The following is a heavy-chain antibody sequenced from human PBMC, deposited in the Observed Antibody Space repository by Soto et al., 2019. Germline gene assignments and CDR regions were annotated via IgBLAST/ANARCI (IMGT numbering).Heavy chain of an antibody. J-gene: IGHJ4*02. D-gene: IGHD3-16*02. CDR3: ASGIWGTYRYTWGY. CDR2: ISGSSSYT. CDR1: GFTFSDYY. Sequence: QVQLVESGGGLIKPGGSLRLSCAASGFTFSDYYMSWIRQAPGKGLEWVSYISGSSSYTDYADSVKGRFTISRDNAKNSLYLQMNRLRAEDTDVYYCASGIWGTYRYTWGYWGQGTLVTVSS. V-gene: IGHV3-11*05.